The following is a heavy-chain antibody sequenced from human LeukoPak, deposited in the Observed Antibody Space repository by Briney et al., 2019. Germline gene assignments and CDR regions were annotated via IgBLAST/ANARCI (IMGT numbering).Heavy chain of an antibody. CDR3: ARDGDSSGWYPKFDY. CDR2: IYYSGST. V-gene: IGHV4-59*01. Sequence: TSETLSLTCTVSGDSISSYYWSWIRQPPGKGLEWIGYIYYSGSTNYNPSLKSRVTISVDTSKNQFSLKLSSVTAADTAVYYCARDGDSSGWYPKFDYWGQGTLVTVSS. J-gene: IGHJ4*02. D-gene: IGHD6-19*01. CDR1: GDSISSYY.